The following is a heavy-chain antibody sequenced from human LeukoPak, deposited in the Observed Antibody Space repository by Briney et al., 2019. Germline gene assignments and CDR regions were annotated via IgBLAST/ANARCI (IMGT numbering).Heavy chain of an antibody. Sequence: GGSLRLSCAASGFTFSTYALSWVRQAPGKGLEWVSAVSGNGGSTYYADSVKGHFTISRDNSKNTLYLQMNSLRAEDTAVYYCARSLFVSGRSYYFDYWGQGTLVTVSS. J-gene: IGHJ4*02. D-gene: IGHD3-10*01. CDR1: GFTFSTYA. V-gene: IGHV3-23*01. CDR3: ARSLFVSGRSYYFDY. CDR2: VSGNGGST.